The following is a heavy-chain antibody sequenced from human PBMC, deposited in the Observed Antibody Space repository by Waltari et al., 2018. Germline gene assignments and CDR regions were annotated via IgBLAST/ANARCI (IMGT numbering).Heavy chain of an antibody. CDR3: VREIVVIPTTMARFDS. V-gene: IGHV1-69*08. CDR1: GGTFRRNT. CDR2: NSPILGKA. Sequence: QVQLIQSGAEVKKPGSSVKVSCTASGGTFRRNTISWVRQNPGQGLEWMGRNSPILGKANHTQKFQGRVTMTADKSLSTVYMELSSLRSEDTAVYYCVREIVVIPTTMARFDSWGQGTLVTVSS. D-gene: IGHD2-2*01. J-gene: IGHJ4*02.